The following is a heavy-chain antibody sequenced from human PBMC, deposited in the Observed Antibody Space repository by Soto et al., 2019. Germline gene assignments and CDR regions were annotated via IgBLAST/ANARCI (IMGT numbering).Heavy chain of an antibody. CDR1: GFTFSSYG. V-gene: IGHV3-33*01. CDR2: IWYDGSNK. D-gene: IGHD6-13*01. J-gene: IGHJ3*02. CDR3: ARSSGGYGRI. Sequence: QVQLVESWGGVVQPGRALRLACAAAGFTFSSYGMHWVRQAPGKGLEWVAVIWYDGSNKYYADSVKGRFTISRDNSKNTLYLQMNSLRAEDTAVYHRARSSGGYGRIWGQGTMVTVSS.